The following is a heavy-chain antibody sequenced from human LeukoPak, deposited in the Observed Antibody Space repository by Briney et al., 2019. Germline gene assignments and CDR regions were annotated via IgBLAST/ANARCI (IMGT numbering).Heavy chain of an antibody. Sequence: GRSLRLSCAASGFTFSSYGMHWVRQAPGKGLEWVAVIWYDGSNKYYADSVKGRFTVSRDNAKKSLYLQMNSLRAEDTAVYYCAREFEGTASGAGYWGQGTLVTVSS. J-gene: IGHJ4*02. V-gene: IGHV3-33*01. CDR2: IWYDGSNK. CDR1: GFTFSSYG. CDR3: AREFEGTASGAGY. D-gene: IGHD1-26*01.